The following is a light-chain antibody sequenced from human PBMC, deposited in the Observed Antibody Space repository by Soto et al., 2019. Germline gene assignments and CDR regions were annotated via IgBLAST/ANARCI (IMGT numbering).Light chain of an antibody. J-gene: IGLJ1*01. CDR2: SNN. Sequence: QSVLTQPPSASGTPGQRVTISCPGSSSNIGSNTVNWYQQLPGTAPKLLIYSNNQRPSGVPDRFSGSKSGTSASLAISGLQSEYEADYYCAAWDDSLNGRVFGTGTKVPVL. V-gene: IGLV1-44*01. CDR1: SSNIGSNT. CDR3: AAWDDSLNGRV.